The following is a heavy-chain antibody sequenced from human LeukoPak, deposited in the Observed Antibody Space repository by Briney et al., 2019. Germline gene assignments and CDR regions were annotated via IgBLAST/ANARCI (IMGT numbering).Heavy chain of an antibody. Sequence: GGSLRLSCAASGFTFSISTMTWVRQAPGKGLEWISHIRDDGTAIDYANSVKGRFTISRDNAKNSLYLQMNSLRAGDTAVYYCVRDRGVVDLYYYYGMDVWGQGTTVTVSS. CDR2: IRDDGTAI. D-gene: IGHD3-22*01. CDR1: GFTFSIST. J-gene: IGHJ6*02. V-gene: IGHV3-48*01. CDR3: VRDRGVVDLYYYYGMDV.